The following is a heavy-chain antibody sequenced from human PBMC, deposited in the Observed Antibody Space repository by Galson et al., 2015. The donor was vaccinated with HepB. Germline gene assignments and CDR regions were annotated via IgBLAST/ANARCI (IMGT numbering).Heavy chain of an antibody. J-gene: IGHJ4*02. CDR1: GYTFTSYV. D-gene: IGHD1-20*01. Sequence: SVKVSCKASGYTFTSYVMHWVRQAPGQRLEWMGWINAGNGNTKHSQQFQGRVTITRDTSASTAYMELSSLRSEDTAVFYCAREDGITNVDYWGQGTLVTVSS. CDR3: AREDGITNVDY. CDR2: INAGNGNT. V-gene: IGHV1-3*01.